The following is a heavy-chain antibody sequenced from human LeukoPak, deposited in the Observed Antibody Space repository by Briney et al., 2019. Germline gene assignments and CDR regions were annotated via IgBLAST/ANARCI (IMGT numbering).Heavy chain of an antibody. CDR3: ARSLPHLDSGDALDI. Sequence: SVKVSCKASGGTFSSYAISWVRQAPGQGLEWMGGIIPIFGTANYAQKFQGRVTITTDESTSTAYMELSSLRSEDTAVYYCARSLPHLDSGDALDIWGQGTMVTVSS. J-gene: IGHJ3*02. V-gene: IGHV1-69*05. CDR1: GGTFSSYA. CDR2: IIPIFGTA. D-gene: IGHD3-22*01.